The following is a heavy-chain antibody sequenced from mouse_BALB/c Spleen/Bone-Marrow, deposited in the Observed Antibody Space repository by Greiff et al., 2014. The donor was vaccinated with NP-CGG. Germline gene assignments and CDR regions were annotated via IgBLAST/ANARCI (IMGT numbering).Heavy chain of an antibody. CDR3: APSSHYFGTEVYAMDY. V-gene: IGHV14-3*02. D-gene: IGHD1-1*01. J-gene: IGHJ4*01. Sequence: VQLQQSGAELVKPGASVKLSCTASGFNIKDTYMHWVKQRPEQGLEWIGRIDPANGNSKYDPKFQGKATITADTSSNTAYLQLSSLTSEDAAFFYCAPSSHYFGTEVYAMDYWGQGTSVTVSS. CDR2: IDPANGNS. CDR1: GFNIKDTY.